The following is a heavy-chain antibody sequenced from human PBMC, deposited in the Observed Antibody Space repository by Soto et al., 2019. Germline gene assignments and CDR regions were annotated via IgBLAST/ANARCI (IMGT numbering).Heavy chain of an antibody. J-gene: IGHJ4*02. CDR2: ITPILGIA. CDR1: GGTFSSYT. CDR3: ARNTGLVATASFDH. D-gene: IGHD5-12*01. V-gene: IGHV1-69*02. Sequence: QVQLVQSGAVVKEPGSSVKVSCKASGGTFSSYTISWVRQAPGQGLEWMGKITPILGIAKYAQKSQGRVTITADKSSRTVYMELSSLRSEDTAVYYCARNTGLVATASFDHWGQGTLITVSS.